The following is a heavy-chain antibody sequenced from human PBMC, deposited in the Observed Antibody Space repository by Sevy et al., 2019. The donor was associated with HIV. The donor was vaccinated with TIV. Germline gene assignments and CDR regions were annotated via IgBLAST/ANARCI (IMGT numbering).Heavy chain of an antibody. CDR2: IKQDGSEK. D-gene: IGHD2-2*01. CDR1: GFTCRSNW. Sequence: GGSLRRSCAASGFTCRSNWMSWVLQAPGKGLEGVTNIKQDGSEKHYVDSVKGRFTISRDNAKNSLYLQMNSLRAEDTAVYYCAREGYCSSTSCYYYYYYGMDVWGQGTTVTVSS. CDR3: AREGYCSSTSCYYYYYYGMDV. V-gene: IGHV3-7*01. J-gene: IGHJ6*02.